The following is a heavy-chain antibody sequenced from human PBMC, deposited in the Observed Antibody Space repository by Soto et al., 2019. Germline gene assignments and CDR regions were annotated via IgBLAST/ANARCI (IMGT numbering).Heavy chain of an antibody. J-gene: IGHJ4*02. CDR1: GFTFSSYG. V-gene: IGHV3-33*01. Sequence: GGSLRLSCAASGFTFSSYGMHWVRQAPGKGLEWVAVIWYDGSNKYYADSVKGRFTISRDNSKNTLYLQMNSLRAEDTAVYYCARGVSDIVATTASHDPTIDYWGQGTLVTVSS. CDR3: ARGVSDIVATTASHDPTIDY. D-gene: IGHD5-12*01. CDR2: IWYDGSNK.